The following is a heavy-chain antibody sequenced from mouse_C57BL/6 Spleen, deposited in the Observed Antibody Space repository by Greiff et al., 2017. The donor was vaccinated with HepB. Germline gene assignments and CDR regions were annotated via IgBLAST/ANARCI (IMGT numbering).Heavy chain of an antibody. CDR3: ARYLYGSNPFAY. V-gene: IGHV3-6*01. CDR2: ISYDGSN. D-gene: IGHD1-1*01. J-gene: IGHJ3*01. CDR1: GYSITSGYF. Sequence: VQLQQSGPGLVKPSQSLSLTCSVTGYSITSGYFWNWIRQFPGNKLECMGYISYDGSNNYNPSLKNRIPITRDTSYNQFFLKFNSVTAEDTATYYCARYLYGSNPFAYWGQGTLVTVSA.